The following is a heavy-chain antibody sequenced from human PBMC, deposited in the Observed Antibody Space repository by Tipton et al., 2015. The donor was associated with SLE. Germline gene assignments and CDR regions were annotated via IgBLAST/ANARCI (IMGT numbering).Heavy chain of an antibody. D-gene: IGHD2-2*01. V-gene: IGHV4-34*01. CDR1: GGSFSGYY. CDR3: ASQTRYQLLNWFDP. CDR2: INHSGST. Sequence: LRLSCAVYGGSFSGYYWSWIRQPPGKGLEWIGDINHSGSTNYNPSLKSRVTISVDTSKNQFSLKLSSVTAADTAVYYCASQTRYQLLNWFDPWGQGTLVTVSS. J-gene: IGHJ5*02.